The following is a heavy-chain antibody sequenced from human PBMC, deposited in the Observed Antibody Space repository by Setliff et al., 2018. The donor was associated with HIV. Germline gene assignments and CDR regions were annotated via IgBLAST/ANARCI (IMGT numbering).Heavy chain of an antibody. CDR3: APIDPFPHDYSNSSFDY. D-gene: IGHD4-4*01. CDR2: IIPIFGTA. V-gene: IGHV1-69*13. Sequence: SVKVSCKASGYTFTSYAMHWVRQAPGQRLEWMGGIIPIFGTANYAQKFQGRVTITADESTSTAYMELSSLRSEDTAVYYCAPIDPFPHDYSNSSFDYWGQGTLVTVSS. J-gene: IGHJ4*02. CDR1: GYTFTSYA.